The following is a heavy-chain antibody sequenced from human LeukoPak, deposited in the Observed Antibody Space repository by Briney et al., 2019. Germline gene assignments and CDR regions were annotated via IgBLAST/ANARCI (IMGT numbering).Heavy chain of an antibody. V-gene: IGHV3-23*03. D-gene: IGHD6-19*01. Sequence: GGSLRLSCAASGFTFSSYAMSWVRQAPGTGLEWVSVLYSGGTANYADSVMGRFTVSRDNSRNTLSLQMNSLRAEDTAVYYCARAYGSGWDNYFDYWGQGTLVTVSS. CDR3: ARAYGSGWDNYFDY. CDR2: LYSGGTA. J-gene: IGHJ4*02. CDR1: GFTFSSYA.